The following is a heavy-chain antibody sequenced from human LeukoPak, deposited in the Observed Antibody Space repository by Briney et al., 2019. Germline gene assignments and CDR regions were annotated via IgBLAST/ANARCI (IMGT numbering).Heavy chain of an antibody. CDR1: GYTFTSYD. D-gene: IGHD6-13*01. Sequence: ASVKVSCKASGYTFTSYDINWVRQATGQGLEWMGWMNPNSGNTGYAQKFQGRVTMTRNTSISTAYMELSSLRSEDTAVYYCARVVRYSSSWGEDYWGQGTLVTVSS. J-gene: IGHJ4*02. CDR3: ARVVRYSSSWGEDY. CDR2: MNPNSGNT. V-gene: IGHV1-8*01.